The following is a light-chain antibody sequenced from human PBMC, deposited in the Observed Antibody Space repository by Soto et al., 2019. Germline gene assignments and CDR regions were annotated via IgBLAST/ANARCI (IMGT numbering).Light chain of an antibody. V-gene: IGLV2-8*01. CDR3: NSYAGSYNWV. CDR2: EVS. J-gene: IGLJ3*02. Sequence: QSALTQPPSASGSPGQSVTISCTGTSSDVGGYNYVSWYQQHPGKAPKLLIYEVSKRPSGVPDRFSGSKSGNTASLTVSGLLAADEADYYCNSYAGSYNWVFGGGTKVTVL. CDR1: SSDVGGYNY.